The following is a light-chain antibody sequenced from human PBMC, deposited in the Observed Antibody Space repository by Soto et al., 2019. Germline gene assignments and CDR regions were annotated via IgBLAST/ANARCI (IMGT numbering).Light chain of an antibody. Sequence: QLVLTQPPSASGTPGQRVTISCSGSSSNIGDNSVNWYQQFPGAAPKLLVHSNNRRPSGVPDRFSGSKSGTTGSLAISGLQFEDEADYYCAAWDDSLGGPVFGGGTKLTVL. CDR2: SNN. V-gene: IGLV1-44*01. J-gene: IGLJ2*01. CDR3: AAWDDSLGGPV. CDR1: SSNIGDNS.